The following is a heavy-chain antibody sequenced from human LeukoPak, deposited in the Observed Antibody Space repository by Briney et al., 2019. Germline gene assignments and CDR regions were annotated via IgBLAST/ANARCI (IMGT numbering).Heavy chain of an antibody. V-gene: IGHV4-34*01. J-gene: IGHJ4*02. CDR1: GGSFSGYY. CDR3: ARNRRGGHNYFDY. D-gene: IGHD2-15*01. CDR2: IYHSGST. Sequence: SETLSLTCAVYGGSFSGYYWSWIRQPPGKGLEWIGSIYHSGSTYYNPSLKSRVTISVDTSKNQFSLKLSSVTAADTAVYYCARNRRGGHNYFDYWGQGTLVTVSS.